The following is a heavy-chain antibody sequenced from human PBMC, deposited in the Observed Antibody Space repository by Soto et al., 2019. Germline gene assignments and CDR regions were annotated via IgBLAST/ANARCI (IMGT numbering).Heavy chain of an antibody. V-gene: IGHV4-59*01. CDR2: IYYSGST. J-gene: IGHJ3*02. Sequence: SETLSLTCTVSGGSISSYYWSWIRQPPGKGLGWIGYIYYSGSTNYNPSLKSRVTISVDTSKNQFSLKLSSVTAADTAVYYCARGSRRGVGLGAFDIWGQGTMVTVSS. CDR3: ARGSRRGVGLGAFDI. CDR1: GGSISSYY. D-gene: IGHD2-15*01.